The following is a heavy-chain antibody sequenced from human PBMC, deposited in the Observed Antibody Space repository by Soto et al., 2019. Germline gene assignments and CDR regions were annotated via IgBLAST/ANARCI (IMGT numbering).Heavy chain of an antibody. D-gene: IGHD4-17*01. CDR1: EFTFSLYV. V-gene: IGHV3-23*01. Sequence: PGGSLRLSCVGSEFTFSLYVIGWVRQAPGKGPEWVSFISGSGASTYYADSVKGRFAISRDNSKNTVYLQMNNLRPEDTAVYYCARDRVRYGDHFDYWGQGTLVTVSS. CDR3: ARDRVRYGDHFDY. CDR2: ISGSGAST. J-gene: IGHJ4*02.